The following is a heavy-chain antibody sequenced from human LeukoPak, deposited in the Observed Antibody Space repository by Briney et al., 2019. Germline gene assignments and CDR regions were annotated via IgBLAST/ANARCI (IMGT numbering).Heavy chain of an antibody. CDR1: GGSFSGYY. Sequence: SETLSLTCAVYGGSFSGYYWSWIRQPPGKGLEWIGEINHSGSTNYNPSLKSRVTISVDTSKNQFSLKLSSVTAADTAVYYCASAEGGSFDYWGQGTLVTVSS. D-gene: IGHD1-14*01. CDR3: ASAEGGSFDY. CDR2: INHSGST. V-gene: IGHV4-34*01. J-gene: IGHJ4*02.